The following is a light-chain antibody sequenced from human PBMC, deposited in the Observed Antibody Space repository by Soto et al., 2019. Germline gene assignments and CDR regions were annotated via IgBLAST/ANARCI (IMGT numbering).Light chain of an antibody. CDR1: SSDIGGYNY. Sequence: QSVLTQPASVSGSPGQSITISCIGTSSDIGGYNYVSWYQQHPGKAPKLLISEVSNRPSGVSDRFTGSKSGYTASLTISGLQAEDEADYYCSSYTTRSTLIFGGGTKVTVL. V-gene: IGLV2-14*01. CDR3: SSYTTRSTLI. CDR2: EVS. J-gene: IGLJ2*01.